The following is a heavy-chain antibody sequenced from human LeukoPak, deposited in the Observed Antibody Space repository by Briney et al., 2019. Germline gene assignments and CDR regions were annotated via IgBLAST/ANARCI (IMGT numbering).Heavy chain of an antibody. D-gene: IGHD2-15*01. CDR1: GFTFSSYE. V-gene: IGHV3-48*03. CDR2: IISSGSSI. CDR3: ATDGYCSGGSCSIAALDY. Sequence: GGSLRLSCAASGFTFSSYEMNWVRQAPGKGLEWVSYIISSGSSIYYADSVKGRFTISRDNAKNSLYLQMNSLRVEDTAVYYCATDGYCSGGSCSIAALDYWGQGTLVTVSS. J-gene: IGHJ4*02.